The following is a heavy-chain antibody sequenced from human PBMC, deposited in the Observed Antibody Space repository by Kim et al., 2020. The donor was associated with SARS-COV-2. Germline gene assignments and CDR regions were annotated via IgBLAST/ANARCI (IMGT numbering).Heavy chain of an antibody. J-gene: IGHJ4*02. V-gene: IGHV4-39*01. D-gene: IGHD6-6*01. CDR2: IYYSGST. CDR3: ARQFQLQPFYY. CDR1: GGSISSSSYY. Sequence: SETLSLTCTVSGGSISSSSYYWGWIRQPPGKGLEWIGSIYYSGSTYYNPSLKSRVTISVDTSKNQFSLKLSSVTAADTAVYYCARQFQLQPFYYWGQGTL.